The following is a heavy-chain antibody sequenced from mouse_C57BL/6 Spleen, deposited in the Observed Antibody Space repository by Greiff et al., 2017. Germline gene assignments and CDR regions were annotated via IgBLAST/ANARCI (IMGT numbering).Heavy chain of an antibody. D-gene: IGHD2-4*01. J-gene: IGHJ2*01. V-gene: IGHV3-6*01. CDR2: ISYDGSN. CDR3: ARGDLYYFDY. Sequence: EVKLMESGPGLVKPSQSLSLTCSVTGYSITSGYYWNWIRQFPGNKLEWMGYISYDGSNNYNPSLKNLISITRDTSKNQFFLKLNSVTTEDTATYYCARGDLYYFDYWGQGTTLTVSS. CDR1: GYSITSGYY.